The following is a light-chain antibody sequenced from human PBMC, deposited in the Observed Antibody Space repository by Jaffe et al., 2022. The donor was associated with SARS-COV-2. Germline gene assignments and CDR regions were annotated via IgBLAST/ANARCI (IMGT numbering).Light chain of an antibody. CDR1: QSVMYNSNNKNC. V-gene: IGKV4-1*01. CDR2: WAS. J-gene: IGKJ2*01. CDR3: QQCYSTPYT. Sequence: DIVMTQSPDTLAVSLGERATINCKSSQSVMYNSNNKNCLAWYQQKPGQPPKLLIYWASTRESGVPDRFSGSGSGTDFTLTISSLQAEDVAVYYCQQCYSTPYTFGQGTKLEIK.